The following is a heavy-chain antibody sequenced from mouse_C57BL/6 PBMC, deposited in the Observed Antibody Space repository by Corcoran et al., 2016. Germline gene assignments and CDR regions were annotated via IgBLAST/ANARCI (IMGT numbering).Heavy chain of an antibody. CDR2: INTYSGVP. J-gene: IGHJ4*01. CDR3: VREPFAMDS. D-gene: IGHD6-1*01. Sequence: QIQLVESGPELKKTGETVKISCKASGYTFTTYGMSWVKQAPGKGLKWMGWINTYSGVPTYADDFKGRFAFSLETSASTAYLQISNLKNEDTATYFCVREPFAMDSWGQGTSVTVSS. V-gene: IGHV9-3*01. CDR1: GYTFTTYG.